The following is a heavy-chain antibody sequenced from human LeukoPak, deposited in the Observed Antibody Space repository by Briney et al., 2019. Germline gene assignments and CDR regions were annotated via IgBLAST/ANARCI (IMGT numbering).Heavy chain of an antibody. D-gene: IGHD2-21*02. J-gene: IGHJ4*02. V-gene: IGHV4-61*08. CDR2: IYYSGST. Sequence: PSETLSLTCTVSGGSISSGDYYWSWIRQPPGKGLEWIGYIYYSGSTNYNPSLKSRVTISVDTSKNQFSLKLSSVTAADTAVYYCASSIQLPYCGGDCYPISYWGQGTLVTVSS. CDR3: ASSIQLPYCGGDCYPISY. CDR1: GGSISSGDYY.